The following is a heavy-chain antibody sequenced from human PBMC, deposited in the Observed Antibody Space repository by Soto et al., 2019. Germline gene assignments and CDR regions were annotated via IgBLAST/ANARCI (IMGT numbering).Heavy chain of an antibody. Sequence: PSETLSLTCTVSGGSISSYSWSWIRQPPGKGLEWIGYIYYSGSTNCNPSLKSRVTISVDTSKTQFSLKVSSVTAADTAVYYCARATKGYYYGMDVWGPGTTVTVS. V-gene: IGHV4-59*01. CDR1: GGSISSYS. D-gene: IGHD1-26*01. CDR2: IYYSGST. CDR3: ARATKGYYYGMDV. J-gene: IGHJ6*02.